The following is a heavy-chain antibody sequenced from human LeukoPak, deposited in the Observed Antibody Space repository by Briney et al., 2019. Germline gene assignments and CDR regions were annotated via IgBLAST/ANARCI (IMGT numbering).Heavy chain of an antibody. CDR2: IWYDGSNK. CDR3: ANKAPDGRFCSGNSCYFDH. J-gene: IGHJ4*02. V-gene: IGHV3-33*06. D-gene: IGHD2-15*01. Sequence: PGRSLRLSCAASGFTFSSYGMHCVRQAPGKGLEWVAVIWYDGSNKYYADSVKGRFTISRDNSKSTLYLQMGSLRAEDTAVYYCANKAPDGRFCSGNSCYFDHWGQGTLVTVSS. CDR1: GFTFSSYG.